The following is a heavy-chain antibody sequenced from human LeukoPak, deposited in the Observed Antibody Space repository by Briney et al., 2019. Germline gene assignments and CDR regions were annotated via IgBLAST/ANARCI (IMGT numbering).Heavy chain of an antibody. Sequence: SETLSLTCTVSGGSISSYYWSWIRQPPGKGLEWIGYIYYSGSTNYNPSLKSRATISVDTSKNQFSLKLSSVTAADTAVYYCARGARGSYSYWGQGTLVTVSS. CDR2: IYYSGST. V-gene: IGHV4-59*08. CDR3: ARGARGSYSY. J-gene: IGHJ4*02. D-gene: IGHD1-26*01. CDR1: GGSISSYY.